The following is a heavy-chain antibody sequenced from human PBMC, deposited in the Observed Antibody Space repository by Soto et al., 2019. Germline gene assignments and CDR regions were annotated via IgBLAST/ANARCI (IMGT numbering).Heavy chain of an antibody. CDR1: GFTFSSYS. CDR3: ARGGPAGWNSAYFDY. CDR2: ISSSSSTI. D-gene: IGHD1-7*01. J-gene: IGHJ4*02. V-gene: IGHV3-48*02. Sequence: AGGSLRLSCAASGFTFSSYSMNWVRQAPGKGLEWVSYISSSSSTIYYADSVKGRFTISRDNAENSLYLQMNSLRDEDTAVYYCARGGPAGWNSAYFDYWGQGTLVTVSS.